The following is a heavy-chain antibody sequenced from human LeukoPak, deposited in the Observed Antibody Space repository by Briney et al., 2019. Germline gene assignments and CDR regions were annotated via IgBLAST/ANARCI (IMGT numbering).Heavy chain of an antibody. CDR2: INPNSGGT. CDR3: ARGPYYYDSSGYRY. J-gene: IGHJ4*02. D-gene: IGHD3-22*01. Sequence: ASVKVSCKASGYTFTGYYMHWVRQAPGQGLEWMGWINPNSGGTNYAQKFQGRVTMTRDTSISTAYMELSRLRSDDTAVYYCARGPYYYDSSGYRYWGQGTLVIVSS. CDR1: GYTFTGYY. V-gene: IGHV1-2*02.